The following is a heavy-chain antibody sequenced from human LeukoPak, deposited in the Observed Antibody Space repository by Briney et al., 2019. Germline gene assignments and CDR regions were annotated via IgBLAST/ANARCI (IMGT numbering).Heavy chain of an antibody. V-gene: IGHV3-48*03. CDR2: ISSSGSTT. CDR1: GFTFSSYE. D-gene: IGHD3-16*01. J-gene: IGHJ4*02. Sequence: GGSLRLSCAASGFTFSSYEMNWVRQAPGKGLEWVSYISSSGSTTYYADSVKGRFTISRDNAKNSLYLQMNSLRAEDTAVYYCARDQGGVGYWGQGTLVTVSS. CDR3: ARDQGGVGY.